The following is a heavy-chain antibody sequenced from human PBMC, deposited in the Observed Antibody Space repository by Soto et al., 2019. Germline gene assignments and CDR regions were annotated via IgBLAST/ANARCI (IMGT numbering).Heavy chain of an antibody. CDR1: GFTFDDYA. CDR2: ISWNSGSI. CDR3: AKDRQCELLSYFDY. Sequence: EVQLVESGGGLVQPGRSLRLSCAASGFTFDDYAMHWVRQAPGKGLEWVSGISWNSGSIGYADSVKGRFTISRDNAKNSLYLQMNSLRAEDTALYYCAKDRQCELLSYFDYWGQGTLVTVSS. D-gene: IGHD1-26*01. J-gene: IGHJ4*02. V-gene: IGHV3-9*01.